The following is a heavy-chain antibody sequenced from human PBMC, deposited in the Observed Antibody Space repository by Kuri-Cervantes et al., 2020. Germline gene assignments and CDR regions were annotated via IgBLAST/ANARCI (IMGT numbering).Heavy chain of an antibody. J-gene: IGHJ4*02. CDR3: AKGSRTSRPYFFDY. CDR1: GFTFSSYA. D-gene: IGHD1-26*01. CDR2: LSSDGKTQ. V-gene: IGHV3-30*07. Sequence: GESLKISCAASGFTFSSYAMHWVRQAPGKGLEWVALLSSDGKTQYYADSVRGRFTISRDNSKNTLYLQMNSLRGEDTAVYYCAKGSRTSRPYFFDYWGQGTLVTVSS.